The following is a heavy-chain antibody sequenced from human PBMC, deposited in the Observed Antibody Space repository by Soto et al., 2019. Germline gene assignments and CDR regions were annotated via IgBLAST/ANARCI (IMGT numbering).Heavy chain of an antibody. CDR1: GFTFTTYS. D-gene: IGHD3-22*01. V-gene: IGHV1-46*01. J-gene: IGHJ4*02. CDR3: ARVPYDTTGYYAF. Sequence: QVRLVQSAAEVKKPGASVSISCKTSGFTFTTYSIHWVRQAPGQGLECMGMIDPSGGSTTYAQKSHGGITMTSDMYTSTVYMELSSLRSEAPAVYYCARVPYDTTGYYAFWGQGTLVTVSS. CDR2: IDPSGGST.